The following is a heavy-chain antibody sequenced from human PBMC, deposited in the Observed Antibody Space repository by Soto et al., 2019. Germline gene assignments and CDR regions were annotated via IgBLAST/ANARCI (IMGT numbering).Heavy chain of an antibody. V-gene: IGHV3-13*01. D-gene: IGHD6-13*01. CDR3: AKSQEIGTHFFDS. CDR2: IGTAGDT. Sequence: GSLRLSCAASGFTFSSYDMHWVRQATGKGLEWVSAIGTAGDTYYAVSVKGRFTISRDNAKNSLSLQMNSLRAGDMAVYFCAKSQEIGTHFFDSWGQGTQVTVSS. J-gene: IGHJ4*02. CDR1: GFTFSSYD.